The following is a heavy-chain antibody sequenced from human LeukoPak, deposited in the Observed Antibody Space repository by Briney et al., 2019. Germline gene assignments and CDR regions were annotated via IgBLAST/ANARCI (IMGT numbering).Heavy chain of an antibody. CDR1: GGSISSYY. D-gene: IGHD2-15*01. Sequence: SETLSLTCTVSGGSISSYYWSWLRQPPGKGLEWIGYIYYSGSTSYNPSLKSRVTISVDTSKNQFSLKLSSVTAADTAVYYCVRRRCSGGSCLPHYFDYWGQGTLVTVSS. CDR2: IYYSGST. CDR3: VRRRCSGGSCLPHYFDY. J-gene: IGHJ4*02. V-gene: IGHV4-59*08.